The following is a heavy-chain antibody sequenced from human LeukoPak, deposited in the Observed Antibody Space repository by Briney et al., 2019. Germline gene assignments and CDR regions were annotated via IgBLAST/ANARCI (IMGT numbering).Heavy chain of an antibody. Sequence: SETLSLTCTVSGGSISSYYWSWIRQPAGKGLEWIGRIYTSGSTNYNPSLKSRVTISVDTSKNQFSLKLSSVTAADTAVYYCARDKETYQLLNRQGGFDPWGQGTLVTVSS. V-gene: IGHV4-4*07. J-gene: IGHJ5*02. CDR3: ARDKETYQLLNRQGGFDP. CDR2: IYTSGST. D-gene: IGHD2-2*01. CDR1: GGSISSYY.